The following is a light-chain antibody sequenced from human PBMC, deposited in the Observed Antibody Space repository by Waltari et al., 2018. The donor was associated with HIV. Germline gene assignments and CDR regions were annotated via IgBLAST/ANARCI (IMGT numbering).Light chain of an antibody. J-gene: IGKJ3*01. CDR3: QQTLATPRT. V-gene: IGKV1-39*01. CDR2: AAS. CDR1: QYINVY. Sequence: IQMLQSPSSLSASIRDRVTITCQTSQYINVYLHWYQQKSGKTPSLLIYAASTLHTGFQSRFSAAASATTFVLVISSLQPDDIATYDGQQTLATPRTFGAGNK.